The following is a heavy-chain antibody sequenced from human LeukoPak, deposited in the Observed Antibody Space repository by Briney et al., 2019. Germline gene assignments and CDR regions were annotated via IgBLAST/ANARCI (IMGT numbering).Heavy chain of an antibody. J-gene: IGHJ1*01. D-gene: IGHD1-7*01. CDR2: INHSGST. V-gene: IGHV4-34*01. CDR1: GGSFSGYY. Sequence: SETLSLTCAVYGGSFSGYYWSWIRQPPGKGLEWIGEINHSGSTNYNPSLKSRVTISVDTSKNQFSLKLSSVTAADTAVYYCAKDGVHWNYEEYFQHWGQGTLVTVSS. CDR3: AKDGVHWNYEEYFQH.